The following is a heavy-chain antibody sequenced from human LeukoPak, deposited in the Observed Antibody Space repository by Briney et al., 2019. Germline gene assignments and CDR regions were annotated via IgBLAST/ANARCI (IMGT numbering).Heavy chain of an antibody. J-gene: IGHJ5*02. CDR2: MYIGGTR. V-gene: IGHV4-4*07. CDR1: GVSISTYY. CDR3: ARDLPRENSYAYGFWFDP. D-gene: IGHD3-16*01. Sequence: NPSETLSLTCSVSGVSISTYYWTWIRQPAGKGLEWIGRMYIGGTRNYNPSLKSRVTMSIDPSKNQFSLKLSSVTAADTAVYYCARDLPRENSYAYGFWFDPWGQGTLVTVSS.